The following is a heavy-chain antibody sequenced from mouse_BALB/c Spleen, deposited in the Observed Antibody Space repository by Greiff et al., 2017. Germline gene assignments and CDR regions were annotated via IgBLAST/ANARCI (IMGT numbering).Heavy chain of an antibody. CDR1: GYTFTDYY. CDR3: ARRYYYGSRPWYFDV. V-gene: IGHV1-84*02. CDR2: IYPGSGNT. J-gene: IGHJ1*01. D-gene: IGHD1-1*01. Sequence: QVQLQQSGPELVKPGASVKISCKASGYTFTDYYINWVKQKPGQGLEWIGWIYPGSGNTKYNEKFKGKATLTVDTSSSTAYMQLSSLTSEDTAVYFCARRYYYGSRPWYFDVWGAGTTVTVSS.